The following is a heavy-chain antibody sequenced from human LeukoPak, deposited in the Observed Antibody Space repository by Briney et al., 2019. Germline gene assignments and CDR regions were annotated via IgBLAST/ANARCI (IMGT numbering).Heavy chain of an antibody. V-gene: IGHV4-59*08. Sequence: SETLSLTCNVSGDSLTSHFWSWIRQTPGNGLEWIGYVFHSGTTNYSPSLKSRVTISLDTSKKQFYLRLASVTAADTALYYCARRMATVTDAFDIWGRGTMVSVSS. CDR2: VFHSGTT. J-gene: IGHJ3*02. D-gene: IGHD5-24*01. CDR1: GDSLTSHF. CDR3: ARRMATVTDAFDI.